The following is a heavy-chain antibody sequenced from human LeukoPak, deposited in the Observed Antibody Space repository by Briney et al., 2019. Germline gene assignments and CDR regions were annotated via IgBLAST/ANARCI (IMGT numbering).Heavy chain of an antibody. CDR2: INHSGST. CDR1: GGSFSGYY. J-gene: IGHJ4*02. D-gene: IGHD3-3*01. Sequence: NPSETLSLTCAVYGGSFSGYYWSWIRQPPGKGLEWIGEINHSGSTNYNPSLKSRVTISVDTSKNQFSLKLSSVTAADTAVYYCARAAPPYYDFWSGYYRGPSYYFDYWGQGTLVTVSS. V-gene: IGHV4-34*01. CDR3: ARAAPPYYDFWSGYYRGPSYYFDY.